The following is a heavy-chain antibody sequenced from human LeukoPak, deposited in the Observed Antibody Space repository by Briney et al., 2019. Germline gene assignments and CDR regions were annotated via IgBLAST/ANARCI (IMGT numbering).Heavy chain of an antibody. Sequence: GGSLRLSCAASGFTFSSYWMSWVRQAPGKGLEWVANIKQDGSEKYYVDSVKGRSTISRDNAKNSLYLQMNSLRAEDTAVYYCARGKAINYFDYWGQGTLVTVSS. J-gene: IGHJ4*02. CDR2: IKQDGSEK. CDR3: ARGKAINYFDY. CDR1: GFTFSSYW. D-gene: IGHD2-21*01. V-gene: IGHV3-7*01.